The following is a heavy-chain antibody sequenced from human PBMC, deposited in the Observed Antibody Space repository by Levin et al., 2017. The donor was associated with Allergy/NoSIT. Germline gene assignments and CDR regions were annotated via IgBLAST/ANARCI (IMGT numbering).Heavy chain of an antibody. Sequence: GESLKISCAASGFTFDDYGMSWVRQAPGKGLEWVSGINWNGGSTGYADSVKGRLTIPRDNAKNSLYLQMNSPRAEDTALYHCARHRFTMNIHDGFDSWGQGTMVIVSS. V-gene: IGHV3-20*01. CDR1: GFTFDDYG. CDR2: INWNGGST. D-gene: IGHD2/OR15-2a*01. J-gene: IGHJ3*02. CDR3: ARHRFTMNIHDGFDS.